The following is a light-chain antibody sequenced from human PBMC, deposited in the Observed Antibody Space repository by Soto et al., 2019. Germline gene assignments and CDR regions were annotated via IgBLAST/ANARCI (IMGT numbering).Light chain of an antibody. CDR2: AAS. Sequence: DIQMTQSPSSLSASVGDRVTITCRASQSISSYLNWYQQKPGKAPKLLIYAASSLQSGVPSRFSGSGSGTDFTLTISSLQSEDFATYYCQQYYSYPITFGQGTRLEI. J-gene: IGKJ5*01. CDR3: QQYYSYPIT. CDR1: QSISSY. V-gene: IGKV1-39*01.